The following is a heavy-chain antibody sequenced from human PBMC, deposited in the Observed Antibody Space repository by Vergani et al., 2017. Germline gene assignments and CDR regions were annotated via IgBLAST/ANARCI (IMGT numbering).Heavy chain of an antibody. D-gene: IGHD3-22*01. CDR2: ISGSGGST. CDR3: AKASYYYDSSGYWY. CDR1: GFTFSSYA. J-gene: IGHJ4*02. Sequence: EVQLLESGGGSVQPGGSLRLSCAASGFTFSSYAMSWVRQAPGKGLEWVSAISGSGGSTYYADSVKGRFTISRDNSKNTLYLQMNSLRAEDTAVYYCAKASYYYDSSGYWYWGQGTLVTVSS. V-gene: IGHV3-23*01.